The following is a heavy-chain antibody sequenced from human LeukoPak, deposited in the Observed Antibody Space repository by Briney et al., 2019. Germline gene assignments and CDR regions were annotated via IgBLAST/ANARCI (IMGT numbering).Heavy chain of an antibody. CDR3: ARDRDPYCGGDCPHDAFDI. J-gene: IGHJ3*02. CDR1: GGSISSSSYY. V-gene: IGHV4-39*07. Sequence: PSETLSLTCTVSGGSISSSSYYWGWIRQPPGKGLEWIGSTYYSGSTYYNPSLKSRVTISVDTSKNQFSLKLSSVTAADTAVYYCARDRDPYCGGDCPHDAFDIWGQGTMVTVSS. D-gene: IGHD2-21*02. CDR2: TYYSGST.